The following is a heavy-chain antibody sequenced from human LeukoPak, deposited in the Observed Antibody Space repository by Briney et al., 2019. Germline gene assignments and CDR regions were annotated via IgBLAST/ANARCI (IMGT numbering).Heavy chain of an antibody. D-gene: IGHD5-24*01. CDR2: INHSGST. CDR3: ARWLQFYFDY. V-gene: IGHV4-34*01. J-gene: IGHJ4*02. Sequence: KASETLSLTCAVYGGSFSGYYWSWIRQPPGKGLEWIGEINHSGSTNYNPSLKSRVTILVDTSKNQFSLKLSSVTAADTAVYYCARWLQFYFDYWGQGTLVTVSS. CDR1: GGSFSGYY.